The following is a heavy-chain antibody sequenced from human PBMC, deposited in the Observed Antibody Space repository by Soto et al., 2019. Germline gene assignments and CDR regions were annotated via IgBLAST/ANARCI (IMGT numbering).Heavy chain of an antibody. CDR1: GGSISSGGYS. V-gene: IGHV4-30-2*01. D-gene: IGHD6-19*01. Sequence: QLQLQESGSGLVKPSQTLSLTCAVSGGSISSGGYSWCWIRQPPGKGLEWIGYIYHSGSTYYNPSLKSRVTISVDRSKNQFSLKLSSVTAADTAVYYCASAGGLGAVAADYWGQGTLVTVSS. J-gene: IGHJ4*02. CDR3: ASAGGLGAVAADY. CDR2: IYHSGST.